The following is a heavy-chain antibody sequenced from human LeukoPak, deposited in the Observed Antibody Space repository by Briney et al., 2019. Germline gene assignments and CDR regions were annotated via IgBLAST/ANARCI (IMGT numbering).Heavy chain of an antibody. J-gene: IGHJ4*02. CDR2: IYYSGST. V-gene: IGHV4-59*08. D-gene: IGHD5-18*01. Sequence: SETLSLTCTVSGGSISSYYWSWIRQPPGKGLEWIGYIYYSGSTNYNPSLKSRLTISADTSKNQFSLKLSSVTAADTAVYFCARHEGYSYAFAYWGQGTLVTHST. CDR3: ARHEGYSYAFAY. CDR1: GGSISSYY.